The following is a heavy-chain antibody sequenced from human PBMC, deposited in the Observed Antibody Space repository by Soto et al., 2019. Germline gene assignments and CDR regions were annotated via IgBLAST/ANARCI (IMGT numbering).Heavy chain of an antibody. CDR2: FYNGGTT. V-gene: IGHV4-59*11. D-gene: IGHD3-10*01. CDR1: GGSISTHY. J-gene: IGHJ4*02. Sequence: QVQLQESGPGLVKPSETLSLTCTVSGGSISTHYWIWIRQPPGKGLEWIGVFYNGGTTNYSPSLKSRVTISVDTSKNQFSLKLNSVTAADTAVYYCARDGSERPATYWGQGILVTVSS. CDR3: ARDGSERPATY.